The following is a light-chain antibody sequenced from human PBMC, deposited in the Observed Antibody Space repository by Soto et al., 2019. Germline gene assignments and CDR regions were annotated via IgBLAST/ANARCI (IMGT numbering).Light chain of an antibody. CDR1: QSISSW. CDR2: DAS. J-gene: IGKJ5*01. V-gene: IGKV1-5*01. CDR3: RHFNNYP. Sequence: DIQMTQSPSPLSASVGARITITCRASQSISSWLAWYQQKPGKAPNPLIYDASSLKSGVPARFSGSGDGTEFTLSISSLQTDHSAIYFLRHFNNYPFGRVARLEI.